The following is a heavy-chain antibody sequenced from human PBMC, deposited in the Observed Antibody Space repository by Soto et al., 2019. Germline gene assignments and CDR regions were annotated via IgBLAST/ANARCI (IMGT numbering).Heavy chain of an antibody. Sequence: QITLKESGPTLVKPTQTLTLTCTFSGFSLSTSAEGVGWIRQPPGKALELLALIYWDGDERYSPSLKSRLTITKDTSRNQVVRTVCNMDPADTATFSCAHGSCTSADCYPNPYLDYWGQGNLVTVS. CDR2: IYWDGDE. CDR1: GFSLSTSAEG. V-gene: IGHV2-5*02. CDR3: AHGSCTSADCYPNPYLDY. J-gene: IGHJ4*02. D-gene: IGHD2-2*01.